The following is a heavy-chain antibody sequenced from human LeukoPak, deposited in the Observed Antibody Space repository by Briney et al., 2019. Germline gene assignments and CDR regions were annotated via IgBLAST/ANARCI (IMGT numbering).Heavy chain of an antibody. V-gene: IGHV4-59*01. CDR2: IYYSGTPT. Sequence: PSETLSLTCTVSGDSISSYYWAWIRQPPGKGLEWIGYIYYSGTPTSYNPSLKSRVTISLDTSRNQFSLKLSSVTAADTAVYYCARDFSAAFDIWGQGTMVTVSS. CDR3: ARDFSAAFDI. CDR1: GDSISSYY. J-gene: IGHJ3*02. D-gene: IGHD2/OR15-2a*01.